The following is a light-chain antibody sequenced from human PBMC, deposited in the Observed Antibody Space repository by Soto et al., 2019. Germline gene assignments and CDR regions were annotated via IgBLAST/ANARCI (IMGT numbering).Light chain of an antibody. V-gene: IGLV1-40*01. CDR3: QSYDTSLRGWV. J-gene: IGLJ3*02. CDR1: SFNIGSGYD. Sequence: QSVLTQPPSVSGVPGQRVTISCTGSSFNIGSGYDVHWYQHLPGTAPKLLIYGNNNRPSGVPDRFSGSKSGTSVSLAITGLQAEDEANYYCQSYDTSLRGWVFGGGTKVTVL. CDR2: GNN.